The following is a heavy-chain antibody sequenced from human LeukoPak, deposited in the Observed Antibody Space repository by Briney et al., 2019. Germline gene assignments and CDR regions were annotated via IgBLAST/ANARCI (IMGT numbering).Heavy chain of an antibody. D-gene: IGHD3-22*01. V-gene: IGHV4-59*01. CDR1: GGSISSYY. CDR2: IYYSGST. Sequence: SETLSLTCTGSGGSISSYYWSWIRQPPGKGLEWIGYIYYSGSTNYNPSLKSRVTISVDTSKNQFSLKLSSVTAADTAVYYCARADYDSSEIFKQFYFDYWGQGTPVTVSS. CDR3: ARADYDSSEIFKQFYFDY. J-gene: IGHJ4*02.